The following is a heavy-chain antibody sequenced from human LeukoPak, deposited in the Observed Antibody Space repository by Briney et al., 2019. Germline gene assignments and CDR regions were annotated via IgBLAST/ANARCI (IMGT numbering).Heavy chain of an antibody. Sequence: LSLTCTVSGGSISSGGYYWSWVRQAPGKGLEWVSAISGSGGSTYYADSVKGRFTISRDNSKNTLYLQMNSLRAEDTAVYYCAKDQGSSWYLGYFDYWGQGTLVTVSS. V-gene: IGHV3-23*01. CDR1: GGSISSGGYY. J-gene: IGHJ4*02. CDR2: ISGSGGST. CDR3: AKDQGSSWYLGYFDY. D-gene: IGHD6-13*01.